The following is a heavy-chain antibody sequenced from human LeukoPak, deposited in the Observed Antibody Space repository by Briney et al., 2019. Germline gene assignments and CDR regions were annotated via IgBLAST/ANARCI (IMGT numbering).Heavy chain of an antibody. V-gene: IGHV3-15*01. CDR3: TRGLGAVTTVGVDDY. CDR1: GFTFSNAW. CDR2: IRTKVDDEAT. D-gene: IGHD4-17*01. J-gene: IGHJ4*02. Sequence: GGSLRLSCEVSGFTFSNAWMSWVRQAPGKGLEWVGRIRTKVDDEATDYAAPVKGRFIISRDDSKIMLYLDMNSLKIEDTAVSYCTRGLGAVTTVGVDDYWGQGTLVTVSS.